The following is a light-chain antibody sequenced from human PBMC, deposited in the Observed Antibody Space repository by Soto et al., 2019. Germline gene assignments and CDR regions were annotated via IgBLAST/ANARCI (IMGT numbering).Light chain of an antibody. CDR1: SSNIGAGYD. Sequence: QSVLTQPPSVSGAPGQRVTISCTGSSSNIGAGYDVHWYQQLPGTAPKLLIYGNSNRPSGVPDRFSGSKSGTSASLAITGLQAEDEAVYYCQSYDSSLSEVFGGGTQLTVL. V-gene: IGLV1-40*01. CDR2: GNS. J-gene: IGLJ2*01. CDR3: QSYDSSLSEV.